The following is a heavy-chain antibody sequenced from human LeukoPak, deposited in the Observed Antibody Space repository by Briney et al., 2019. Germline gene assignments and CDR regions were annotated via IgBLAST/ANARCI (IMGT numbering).Heavy chain of an antibody. CDR2: ISYDGSNK. Sequence: PGGSLRLSCAASGFTFSSYAMHWVRQAPGKGLEWVAVISYDGSNKYYADSVKGRFTISRDNSKNTLYLQMNSLRAEDTAVYYCASGAMHSGSYYSPFDYWGQGTLVTVSS. V-gene: IGHV3-30-3*01. CDR3: ASGAMHSGSYYSPFDY. D-gene: IGHD1-26*01. J-gene: IGHJ4*02. CDR1: GFTFSSYA.